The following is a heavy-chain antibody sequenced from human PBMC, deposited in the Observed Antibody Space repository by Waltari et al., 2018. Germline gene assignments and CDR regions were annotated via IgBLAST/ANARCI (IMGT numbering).Heavy chain of an antibody. J-gene: IGHJ4*02. V-gene: IGHV3-23*01. Sequence: EVQLLASGGGLVQPGGSLRLSCAASGFTFSSYALSWVRQAPGKGLEWGSAISVSGGSTYYADSVKGRFTISRDNSKNTLYLQMNSLRAEDTAVYYCAKGGGSAAAGLVDYWGQGTLVTVSS. CDR3: AKGGGSAAAGLVDY. CDR2: ISVSGGST. D-gene: IGHD6-13*01. CDR1: GFTFSSYA.